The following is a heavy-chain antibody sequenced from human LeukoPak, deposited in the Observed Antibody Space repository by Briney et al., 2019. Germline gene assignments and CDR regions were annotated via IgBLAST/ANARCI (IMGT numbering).Heavy chain of an antibody. D-gene: IGHD2-2*01. CDR3: ARADIVVVPAANGPYYYYYYMDV. V-gene: IGHV1-8*01. CDR1: GYTFTSSD. J-gene: IGHJ6*03. Sequence: ASVKVSCKASGYTFTSSDINWVRQATGQGLEWMGWMNPNSGNTGYAQKFQGRVTMTRNTSISTAYMELSSLRSEDTAVYYCARADIVVVPAANGPYYYYYYMDVWGKGTTVTVSS. CDR2: MNPNSGNT.